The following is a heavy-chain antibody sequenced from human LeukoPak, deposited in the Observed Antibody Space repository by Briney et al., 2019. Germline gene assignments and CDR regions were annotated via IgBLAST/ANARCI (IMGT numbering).Heavy chain of an antibody. CDR2: ISGSGGST. CDR3: ARDYGDHQYYFDY. D-gene: IGHD4-17*01. Sequence: GGTLRLSCAASGFTFSSYGMSWVRQAPGKGLEWVSAISGSGGSTYYADSVEGRFTISRDNSKNTLYLQMNSLRAEDTAVYYCARDYGDHQYYFDYWGQGTLVTVSS. CDR1: GFTFSSYG. V-gene: IGHV3-23*01. J-gene: IGHJ4*02.